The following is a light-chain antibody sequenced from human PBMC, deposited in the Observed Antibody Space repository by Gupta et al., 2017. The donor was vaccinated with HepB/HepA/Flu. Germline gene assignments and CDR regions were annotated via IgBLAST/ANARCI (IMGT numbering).Light chain of an antibody. Sequence: DILMTQSPSSLSASVGDRVTITCRASQEIRDDLAWYQQKAGTAPQRLIYAASILQSGVPSRFSGSGSGTEFTLTISRLQPEDSATYYCLQHTSNPRTFGQGTKVEIK. V-gene: IGKV1-17*01. J-gene: IGKJ1*01. CDR1: QEIRDD. CDR3: LQHTSNPRT. CDR2: AAS.